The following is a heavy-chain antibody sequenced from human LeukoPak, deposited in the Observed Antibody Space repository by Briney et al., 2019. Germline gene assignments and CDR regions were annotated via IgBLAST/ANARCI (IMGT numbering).Heavy chain of an antibody. CDR3: GRLFDS. CDR2: INYSGTT. CDR1: GGAIISDNFY. Sequence: SETLSLTCTVSGGAIISDNFYWGWVRQPPGKGLGWVGSINYSGTTYYNPSLRSRVSISVDTSRTQFFLTLNSVTAADTAVYYCGRLFDSWGQGILVTVSS. J-gene: IGHJ4*02. V-gene: IGHV4-39*01.